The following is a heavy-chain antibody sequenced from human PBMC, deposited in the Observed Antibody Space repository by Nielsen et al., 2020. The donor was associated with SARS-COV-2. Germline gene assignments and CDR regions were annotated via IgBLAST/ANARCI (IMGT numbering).Heavy chain of an antibody. CDR1: GFTFSDFW. D-gene: IGHD1-1*01. CDR2: VNLDATGK. J-gene: IGHJ4*02. CDR3: ASHGTFDH. Sequence: GESLKISCAASGFTFSDFWMSWVRQAPGKGLEWVAMVNLDATGKYYLDSVKGRFSISRDNARNSLYLQMNSLRIEDTALYYCASHGTFDHWGQGALVTVSS. V-gene: IGHV3-7*02.